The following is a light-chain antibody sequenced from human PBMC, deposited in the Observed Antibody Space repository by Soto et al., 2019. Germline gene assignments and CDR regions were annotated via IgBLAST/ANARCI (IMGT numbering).Light chain of an antibody. CDR1: SSDVGGYNF. J-gene: IGLJ1*01. Sequence: QSALTQPPSASGSPGQSVTISCTGTSSDVGGYNFVSWYQQHPGKAPKLIIYEVSERPSGVPDRFSASKSGNTASLAVSGLQADDEADYYCRSYAGSNNFCVFGTGTKLTVL. V-gene: IGLV2-8*01. CDR2: EVS. CDR3: RSYAGSNNFCV.